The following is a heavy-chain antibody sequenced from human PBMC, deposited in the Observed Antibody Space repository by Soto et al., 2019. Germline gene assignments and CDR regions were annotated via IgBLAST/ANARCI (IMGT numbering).Heavy chain of an antibody. Sequence: GSLRLSCAASGFAFRSYNMNWVRQAPGKGLEWVASISSGSSNIYYADSVKGRFTISRDNAKNSLFLQMDSLRAEDSAVYYCASATVVAATFDFWGQGTLVTVSS. V-gene: IGHV3-21*01. CDR3: ASATVVAATFDF. CDR2: ISSGSSNI. J-gene: IGHJ4*02. D-gene: IGHD2-15*01. CDR1: GFAFRSYN.